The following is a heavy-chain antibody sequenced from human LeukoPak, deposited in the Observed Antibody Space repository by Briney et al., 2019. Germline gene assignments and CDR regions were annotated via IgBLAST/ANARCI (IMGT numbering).Heavy chain of an antibody. CDR1: GYTFTSYD. CDR2: MNPDSGNT. D-gene: IGHD5-24*01. V-gene: IGHV1-8*03. J-gene: IGHJ4*02. Sequence: VASVKVSCKASGYTFTSYDINWVREATGQGLEWMGWMNPDSGNTGYAQKFQGRVTITRNTSISTAYMELSSLRSEDTAVYYCARVGRDGYTYYFDYWGQGTLVTVSS. CDR3: ARVGRDGYTYYFDY.